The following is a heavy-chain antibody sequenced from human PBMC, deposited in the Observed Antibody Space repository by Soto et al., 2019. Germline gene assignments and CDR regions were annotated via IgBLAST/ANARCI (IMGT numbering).Heavy chain of an antibody. Sequence: QITLKESGPTRVKPTQTLTLTCTFSGFSLSTSGVGVGWIRQPPGKALERLALIYWDDDTRYSPSLKNRLTISKDTSNNQVVLTMTNLDPMDTATYYCTHRAGLQGNWDGGYFDFWGQGALVTVSS. J-gene: IGHJ4*02. D-gene: IGHD1-1*01. V-gene: IGHV2-5*02. CDR2: IYWDDDT. CDR1: GFSLSTSGVG. CDR3: THRAGLQGNWDGGYFDF.